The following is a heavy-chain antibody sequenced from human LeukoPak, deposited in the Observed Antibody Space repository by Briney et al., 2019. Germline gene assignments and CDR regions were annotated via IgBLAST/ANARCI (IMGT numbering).Heavy chain of an antibody. Sequence: ASVKVSCKASGYTFTSYDINWVRQATGQGLEWMGWMNPNSGNTGYAQKFQGRVTMTRNTSISTAYMELSSLRSEDTAVYYCAREGYYYGSGRYYNGYYYYYMDVWGKGTTVTVSS. J-gene: IGHJ6*03. CDR3: AREGYYYGSGRYYNGYYYYYMDV. D-gene: IGHD3-10*01. CDR2: MNPNSGNT. V-gene: IGHV1-8*01. CDR1: GYTFTSYD.